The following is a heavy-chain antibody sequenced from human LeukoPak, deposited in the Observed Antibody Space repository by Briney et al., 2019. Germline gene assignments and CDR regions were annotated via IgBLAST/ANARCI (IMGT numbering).Heavy chain of an antibody. CDR1: GFTFSDYY. CDR2: ISGSGGST. J-gene: IGHJ1*01. V-gene: IGHV3-23*01. Sequence: GGSLRLSCAASGFTFSDYYMSWVRQAPGKGLEWVSAISGSGGSTYYADSVKGRFAISRDNSKNTLYLQMNSLRAEDTAVYYCAKDRVFQLPEYFQHWGQGTLVTVSS. D-gene: IGHD6-13*01. CDR3: AKDRVFQLPEYFQH.